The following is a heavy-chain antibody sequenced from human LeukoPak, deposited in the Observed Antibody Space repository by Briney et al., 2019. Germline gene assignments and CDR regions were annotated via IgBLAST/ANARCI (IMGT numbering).Heavy chain of an antibody. J-gene: IGHJ4*02. Sequence: GGSLGLSCAASGFTFSRYAMTWVRQAPGKGLEWVSAISGSGGSTYYADSVKGRFTISRDNPKNTLYLKMNSLRAEDTAVYYCAKGGGIAAAGTPFDYWGQGTLVTVSS. D-gene: IGHD6-13*01. CDR1: GFTFSRYA. CDR2: ISGSGGST. CDR3: AKGGGIAAAGTPFDY. V-gene: IGHV3-23*01.